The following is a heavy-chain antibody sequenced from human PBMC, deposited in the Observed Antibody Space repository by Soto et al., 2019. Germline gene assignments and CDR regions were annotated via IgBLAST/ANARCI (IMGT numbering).Heavy chain of an antibody. D-gene: IGHD6-19*01. CDR2: IVVASGYS. Sequence: LVQSGPDVKKPGTSVKVSCKTSGFTFGSSAVQWVRQVRGQRLEWIGWIVVASGYSNVAQKFQDRVSLTRDLSTNTAFLELSSLTSEDSAMYYCAADVIGVAGDFDHWGQGTLVSVSS. CDR1: GFTFGSSA. J-gene: IGHJ4*02. CDR3: AADVIGVAGDFDH. V-gene: IGHV1-58*01.